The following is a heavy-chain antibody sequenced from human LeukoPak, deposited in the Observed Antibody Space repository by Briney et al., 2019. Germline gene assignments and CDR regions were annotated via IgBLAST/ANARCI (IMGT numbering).Heavy chain of an antibody. CDR3: ARGRTGHHSYYYYYMDV. J-gene: IGHJ6*03. CDR2: ISYSGMTI. D-gene: IGHD3/OR15-3a*01. V-gene: IGHV3-11*01. Sequence: GGSLRLSCAASGFTFSDDYMTWIRQAPGKGLEWISYISYSGMTIDYADSVKGRFTISGDNAKNSLHLQMNSLRAEDTAVYYCARGRTGHHSYYYYYMDVWGKGTTVTVSS. CDR1: GFTFSDDY.